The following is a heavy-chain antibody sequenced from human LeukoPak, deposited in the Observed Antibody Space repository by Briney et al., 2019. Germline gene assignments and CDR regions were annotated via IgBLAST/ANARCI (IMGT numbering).Heavy chain of an antibody. J-gene: IGHJ6*02. D-gene: IGHD6-19*01. V-gene: IGHV1-8*01. CDR2: MNPNSGNT. CDR1: GYTFTSYD. Sequence: GASVKVSCKASGYTFTSYDINWVRQATGQGLEWMGWMNPNSGNTGYAQKFQGRVTMTRNTSISTAYMELSSLRSEDTAVYYCARGEAVAGSGSYYYGMDVWGQGTTVTVSS. CDR3: ARGEAVAGSGSYYYGMDV.